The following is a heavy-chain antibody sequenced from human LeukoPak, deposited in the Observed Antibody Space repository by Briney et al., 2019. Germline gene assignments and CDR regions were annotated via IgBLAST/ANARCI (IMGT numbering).Heavy chain of an antibody. CDR3: ARHMDIVATSGKYYYYGMDV. CDR2: IYPGDSDT. J-gene: IGHJ6*04. CDR1: GSSFTSYW. Sequence: GESLKISCKGSGSSFTSYWIGWVRQMPGKGLEWMGIIYPGDSDTRYSPSFQGQVTISADKSISTACLQWSSLKASDTAMYYCARHMDIVATSGKYYYYGMDVWGKGTTVTVSS. V-gene: IGHV5-51*01. D-gene: IGHD5-12*01.